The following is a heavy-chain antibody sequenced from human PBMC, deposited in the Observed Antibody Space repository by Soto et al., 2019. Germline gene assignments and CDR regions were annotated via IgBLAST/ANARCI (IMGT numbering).Heavy chain of an antibody. CDR1: GYSFTSYW. V-gene: IGHV5-51*01. Sequence: GESLKISCKGSGYSFTSYWIGWVRQMPGKGLEWMGIIYPGDSDTRYSPSFQGQVTISADTSISTAYLQWSSLKASDTAMYYCARHRTLVVPAAPYYYYYGIDVWGQGTTVTVSS. J-gene: IGHJ6*02. CDR2: IYPGDSDT. D-gene: IGHD2-2*01. CDR3: ARHRTLVVPAAPYYYYYGIDV.